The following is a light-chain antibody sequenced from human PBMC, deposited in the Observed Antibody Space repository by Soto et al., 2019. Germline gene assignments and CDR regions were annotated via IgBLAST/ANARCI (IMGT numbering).Light chain of an antibody. CDR3: TSYTSTIPYV. J-gene: IGLJ1*01. CDR2: EVS. V-gene: IGLV2-14*01. CDR1: SNDVGGYNY. Sequence: QSALTQPASVSGSPGQSITISCTGSSNDVGGYNYVSRYQQHPGQAPKLIIYEVSDRPSGVSPRFSGSKSGNTASLTISGLQVEDEADYFCTSYTSTIPYVFGSGTKVTVL.